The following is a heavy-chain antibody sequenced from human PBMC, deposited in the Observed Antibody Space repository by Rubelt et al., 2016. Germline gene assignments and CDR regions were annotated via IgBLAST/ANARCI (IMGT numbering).Heavy chain of an antibody. CDR1: GFTVSNNY. CDR2: IYSGGSR. D-gene: IGHD5-18*01. CDR3: ARGGGYSYGLID. J-gene: IGHJ4*02. V-gene: IGHV3-53*01. Sequence: EVQLVESGGGLIQPGGSLRLSCAASGFTVSNNYMSWVRQAPGKGLEWVSLIYSGGSRYHADSGNGRFTISRDNSTNQRYLQMNSLGAGDMAVYYCARGGGYSYGLIDWGQGTLVTVSS.